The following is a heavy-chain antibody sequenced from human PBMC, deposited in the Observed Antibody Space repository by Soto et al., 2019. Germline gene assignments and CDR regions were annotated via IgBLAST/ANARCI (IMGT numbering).Heavy chain of an antibody. Sequence: QVQLVQSGAEVKKSGASVKVSCKASGYTFTSYDINWVRQATGQGLEWMGWMNPNSGNTGYAQKFQGRITMARNHSISTAYMELSSLRYEDTAVYYCARERSAAGTGWFDPWGQGTLVTVSS. J-gene: IGHJ5*02. D-gene: IGHD6-13*01. CDR2: MNPNSGNT. CDR1: GYTFTSYD. CDR3: ARERSAAGTGWFDP. V-gene: IGHV1-8*01.